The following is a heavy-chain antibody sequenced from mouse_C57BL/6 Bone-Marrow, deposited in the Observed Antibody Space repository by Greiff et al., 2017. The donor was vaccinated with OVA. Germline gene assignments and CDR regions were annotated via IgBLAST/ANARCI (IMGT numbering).Heavy chain of an antibody. CDR2: INPNNGGT. Sequence: VQLQPSGPELVKPGASVKISCKASGYTFTDYYMNWVKQSHGKSLEWIGDINPNNGGTSYNQKFKGKATLTVDKSSSTAYMELRSLTSEDSAVYYCARWAYYGSSWNYWGQGTTLTVSS. V-gene: IGHV1-26*01. D-gene: IGHD1-1*01. J-gene: IGHJ2*01. CDR3: ARWAYYGSSWNY. CDR1: GYTFTDYY.